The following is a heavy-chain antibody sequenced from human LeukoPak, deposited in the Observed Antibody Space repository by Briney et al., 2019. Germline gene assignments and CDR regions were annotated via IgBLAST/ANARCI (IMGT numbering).Heavy chain of an antibody. CDR2: ISGDGGST. CDR3: AKDIPPNDDGDLTDY. Sequence: PGGSLRLSCAASGFTFDDYAMHWVRQAPGKGLEWVSLISGDGGSTYYADSVKGRFTISRDNSKNSLYLQMNSLRTEDTALYYCAKDIPPNDDGDLTDYWGQGTLVTVSS. V-gene: IGHV3-43*02. J-gene: IGHJ4*02. D-gene: IGHD4-17*01. CDR1: GFTFDDYA.